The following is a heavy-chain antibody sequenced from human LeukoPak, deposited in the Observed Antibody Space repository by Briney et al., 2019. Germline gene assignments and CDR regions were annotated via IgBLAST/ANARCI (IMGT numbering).Heavy chain of an antibody. D-gene: IGHD6-13*01. V-gene: IGHV4-34*01. Sequence: SETLSLTCAVYGGSFSGYYWSWIRQPPGKGLEWIGEINHSGSTNYNPPLKSRVTISVDTSKNQFSLKLSSVTAADTAVYYCARGYRSIAAVRVNNWFDPWGQGTLVTVSS. CDR1: GGSFSGYY. J-gene: IGHJ5*02. CDR2: INHSGST. CDR3: ARGYRSIAAVRVNNWFDP.